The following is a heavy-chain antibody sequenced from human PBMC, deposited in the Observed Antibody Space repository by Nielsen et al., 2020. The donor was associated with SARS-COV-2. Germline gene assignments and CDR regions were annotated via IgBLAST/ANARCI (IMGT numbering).Heavy chain of an antibody. CDR3: ARGSDEGLAL. J-gene: IGHJ4*02. CDR1: GGAISSYY. V-gene: IGHV4-59*13. Sequence: SETLSLTCTVSGGAISSYYWTWIRQPPEKGLEWIAYIYDSGNTNYNPSLKSRVTISVDTSRNQFSLKLTSVTAADTAVYYCARGSDEGLALWGQGRLVSVSS. CDR2: IYDSGNT. D-gene: IGHD3-3*01.